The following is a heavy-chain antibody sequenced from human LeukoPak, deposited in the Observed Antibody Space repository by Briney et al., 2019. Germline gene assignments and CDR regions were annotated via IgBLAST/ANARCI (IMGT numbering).Heavy chain of an antibody. CDR1: GYTFTSYG. D-gene: IGHD6-13*01. CDR2: ISAYNGNT. J-gene: IGHJ4*02. V-gene: IGHV1-18*01. CDR3: ARDTSWAAAGTGVDY. Sequence: ASVKVSCKAPGYTFTSYGISWVRQAPGQGLEWMGWISAYNGNTKYAQKLQGRVTMTTDTSTSTAYMELRSLRSDDTAVYYCARDTSWAAAGTGVDYWGQGTLVTVSS.